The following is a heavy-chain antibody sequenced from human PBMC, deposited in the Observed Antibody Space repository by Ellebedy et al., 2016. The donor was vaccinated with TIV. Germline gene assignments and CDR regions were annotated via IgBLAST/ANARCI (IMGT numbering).Heavy chain of an antibody. CDR1: GYTFTDHY. CDR3: ASVTFSSLSPFDY. V-gene: IGHV1-2*02. J-gene: IGHJ4*02. Sequence: AASVKVSCKTSGYTFTDHYMHWMRQAPGQGLEWMGWIYPNSGDTKYAQKFQGRVTMTRDTSIATGYMELNRLTSDDSATYYCASVTFSSLSPFDYWGQGTLVTVSS. D-gene: IGHD6-13*01. CDR2: IYPNSGDT.